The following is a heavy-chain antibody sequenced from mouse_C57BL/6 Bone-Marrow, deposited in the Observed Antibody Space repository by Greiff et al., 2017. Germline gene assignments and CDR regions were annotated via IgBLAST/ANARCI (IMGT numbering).Heavy chain of an antibody. Sequence: EVKLVESGGGWVQSGRSLRLSCATSGFTFSDFYMEWVRQAPGKGLEWIAASRNKANDYTTEYSASVKGRFIVSRDTSQSILYLQMNALRAEDTAIYYCARDAYYGSSFYWYFDVWGTGITVTVSS. D-gene: IGHD1-1*01. J-gene: IGHJ1*03. V-gene: IGHV7-1*01. CDR2: SRNKANDYTT. CDR3: ARDAYYGSSFYWYFDV. CDR1: GFTFSDFY.